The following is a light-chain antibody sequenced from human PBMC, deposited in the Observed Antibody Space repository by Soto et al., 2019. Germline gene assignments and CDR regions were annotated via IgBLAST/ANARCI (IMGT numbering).Light chain of an antibody. Sequence: EIVLTQSPATLSLSPGERATLSCRASQSISSYLAWYQQKPGQAPRLLIYDASNRATGIPARFSRSGSGTDFTLTISCLETDDFAVYYCQQRSNWPPFGPGTKGDIK. CDR3: QQRSNWPP. V-gene: IGKV3-11*01. CDR2: DAS. J-gene: IGKJ3*01. CDR1: QSISSY.